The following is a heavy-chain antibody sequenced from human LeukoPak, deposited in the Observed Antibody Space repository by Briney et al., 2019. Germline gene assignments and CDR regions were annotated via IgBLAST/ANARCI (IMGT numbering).Heavy chain of an antibody. D-gene: IGHD6-13*01. CDR2: INHSGST. V-gene: IGHV4-34*01. Sequence: PSETLSLTCAVYGGSFSGYYWSWIRQPPGKGLEWIGEINHSGSTNYNPSLKSRVTISVDTSKNQFSLKLSSVTAADTAVYYCARESSGIAAAGYFDLWGRGTLVTVSS. CDR3: ARESSGIAAAGYFDL. J-gene: IGHJ2*01. CDR1: GGSFSGYY.